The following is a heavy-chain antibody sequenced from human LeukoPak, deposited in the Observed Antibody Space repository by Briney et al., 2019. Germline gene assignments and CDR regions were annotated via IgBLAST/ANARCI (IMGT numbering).Heavy chain of an antibody. CDR1: GGSISSNY. D-gene: IGHD1-7*01. CDR2: IFTSGST. V-gene: IGHV4-4*07. J-gene: IGHJ4*02. CDR3: AGVGAGTSR. Sequence: SETLSLTCTVSGGSISSNYWSWIRQPAGKGLEWIGRIFTSGSTDYSPSLKSRVTMSLDTSKNQFSPKLTSVTAADTGMYYCAGVGAGTSRWGQGTLVTVSS.